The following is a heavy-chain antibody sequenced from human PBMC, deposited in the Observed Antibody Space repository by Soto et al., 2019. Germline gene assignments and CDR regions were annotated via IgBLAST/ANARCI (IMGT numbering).Heavy chain of an antibody. J-gene: IGHJ4*02. CDR2: IYYSGST. CDR3: ARNTVTTTGSDY. Sequence: SETLSLTCTVSGGSISSGGYYRSWIRRHPGKGLEWIGYIYYSGSTYYNPSLKSRVTISVDTSKNQFSLKLSSVTAADTAVYYCARNTVTTTGSDYWGQGTLVTVSS. CDR1: GGSISSGGYY. D-gene: IGHD4-17*01. V-gene: IGHV4-31*03.